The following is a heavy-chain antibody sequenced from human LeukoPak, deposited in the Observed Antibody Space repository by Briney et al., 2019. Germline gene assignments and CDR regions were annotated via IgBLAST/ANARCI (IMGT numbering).Heavy chain of an antibody. CDR3: ARGPMVRGVIIVPNWFDP. D-gene: IGHD3-10*01. CDR2: ISAYNGNT. J-gene: IGHJ5*02. CDR1: GYTFTSYG. Sequence: ASVKVSCKASGYTFTSYGISWVRQAPGQGLEWMGWISAYNGNTNYAQKLQGRVTMTTDTSTSTAYMELSSLRSEDMAVYYCARGPMVRGVIIVPNWFDPWGQGTLVTVSS. V-gene: IGHV1-18*03.